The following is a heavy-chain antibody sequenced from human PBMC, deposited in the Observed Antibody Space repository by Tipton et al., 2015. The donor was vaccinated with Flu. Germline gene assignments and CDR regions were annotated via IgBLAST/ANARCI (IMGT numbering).Heavy chain of an antibody. D-gene: IGHD3-16*01. J-gene: IGHJ4*02. V-gene: IGHV3-48*03. CDR2: VSSSGTTM. Sequence: SLRLSCSASGFTFNNYEMNWVRQAPGKGLEWVAFVSSSGTTMYYRDSVKGRFTISRDDAKNSLYLQMNSLRAEDTAVYYCARDRLGGYYFDYWGQGTLVTVSS. CDR1: GFTFNNYE. CDR3: ARDRLGGYYFDY.